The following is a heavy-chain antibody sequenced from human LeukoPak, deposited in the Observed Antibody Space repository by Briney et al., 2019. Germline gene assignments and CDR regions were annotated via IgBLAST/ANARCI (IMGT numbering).Heavy chain of an antibody. CDR3: AGSRSIISSAHY. CDR2: IYSGGST. D-gene: IGHD3-16*01. J-gene: IGHJ4*02. Sequence: GGSLRLSCAASGITVRSNYMNWVRQAPGKGLEWVSVIYSGGSTYYTDSVKGRFTISRDNSKNTVYLQMNSLRAEDTAMYYCAGSRSIISSAHYWGQGTLVTVSS. CDR1: GITVRSNY. V-gene: IGHV3-66*01.